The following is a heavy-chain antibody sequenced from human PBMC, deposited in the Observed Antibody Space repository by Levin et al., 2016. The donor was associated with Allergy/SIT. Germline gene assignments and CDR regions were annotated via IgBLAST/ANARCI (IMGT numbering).Heavy chain of an antibody. CDR3: ARGGRGFWSGYYTDYYYGMDV. CDR2: IIPILGIA. Sequence: WVRQAPGQGLEWMGRIIPILGIANYAQKFQGRVTITADKSTSTAYMELSSLRSEDTAVYYCARGGRGFWSGYYTDYYYGMDVWGQGTTVTVSS. V-gene: IGHV1-69*04. J-gene: IGHJ6*02. D-gene: IGHD3-3*01.